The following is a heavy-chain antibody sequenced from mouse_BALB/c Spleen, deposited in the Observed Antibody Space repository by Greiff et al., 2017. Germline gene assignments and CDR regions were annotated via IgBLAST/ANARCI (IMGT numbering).Heavy chain of an antibody. Sequence: EVKVVESGGGLVQPGGSMKLSCVASGFTFSNYWMNWVRQSPEKGLEWVAEIRLKSNNYATHYAESVKGRFTISRDDSKSSVYLQMNNLRAEDTGIYYCTRYIFDYWGQGTTLTVSS. CDR1: GFTFSNYW. V-gene: IGHV6-6*02. CDR3: TRYIFDY. J-gene: IGHJ2*01. CDR2: IRLKSNNYAT.